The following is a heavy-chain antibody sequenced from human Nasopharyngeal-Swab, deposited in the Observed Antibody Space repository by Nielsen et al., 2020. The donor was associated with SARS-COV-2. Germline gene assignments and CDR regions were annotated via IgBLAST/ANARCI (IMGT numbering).Heavy chain of an antibody. CDR2: INPSGGST. V-gene: IGHV1-46*01. CDR3: ARPTSPYYFDY. CDR1: GYTFTSYY. Sequence: GESLKISCKASGYTFTSYYMHWVRQAPGQGLEWMGIINPSGGSTSYAQKFQGRVTMTRDTSTSTVYMELSSLRSEDTAVYYCARPTSPYYFDYWGQGTLVTVSS. J-gene: IGHJ4*02.